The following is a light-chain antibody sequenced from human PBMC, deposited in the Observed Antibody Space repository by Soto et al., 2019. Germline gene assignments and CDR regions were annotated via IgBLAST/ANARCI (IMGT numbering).Light chain of an antibody. CDR2: LEGSGSY. CDR3: ETWDSNTNWV. CDR1: SGHSSNI. J-gene: IGLJ3*02. V-gene: IGLV4-60*02. Sequence: QSVLTQSSSASASLGSSVKLTCTLSSGHSSNIIAWHQQQPGKAPRYLMKLEGSGSYNKGSGVPDRFSGSSSGADRYLTITSLQFDDEADYYCETWDSNTNWVFGGGTQLTVL.